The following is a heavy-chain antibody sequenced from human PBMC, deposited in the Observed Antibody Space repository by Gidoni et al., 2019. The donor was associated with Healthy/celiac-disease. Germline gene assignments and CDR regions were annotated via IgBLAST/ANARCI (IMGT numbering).Heavy chain of an antibody. D-gene: IGHD2-2*01. CDR2: INHSGST. Sequence: VQLQQWGAGLLKPSETLSLTFAVYGGSFSGYYWSWIRQPPGKGLEWIGEINHSGSTNYNPSLKSRVTISVDTSKNQFSLKLSSVTAADTAVYYRASRDRYCSSTSCPGLDYWGQGTLVTVSS. CDR3: ASRDRYCSSTSCPGLDY. V-gene: IGHV4-34*01. J-gene: IGHJ4*02. CDR1: GGSFSGYY.